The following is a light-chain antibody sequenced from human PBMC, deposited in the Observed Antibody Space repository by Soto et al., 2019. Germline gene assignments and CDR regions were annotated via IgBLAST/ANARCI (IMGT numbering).Light chain of an antibody. CDR3: QQYENLPLT. V-gene: IGKV1-9*01. CDR2: EES. Sequence: DIHLTQSPSFLSASVGDRVTITCRPSQAVPNNMAWYQQKPGKPPKLLIYEESTLHSGVPSRFSGRKSGTQFTLTIDSLQPEDFATYYCQQYENLPLTFGGGTHVE. J-gene: IGKJ4*01. CDR1: QAVPNN.